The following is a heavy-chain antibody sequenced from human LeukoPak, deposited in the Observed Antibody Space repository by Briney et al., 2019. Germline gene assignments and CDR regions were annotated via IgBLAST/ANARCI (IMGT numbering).Heavy chain of an antibody. CDR3: ARDIQGMDV. CDR1: GSTFSSYW. CDR2: IKQDGSEK. J-gene: IGHJ6*03. D-gene: IGHD2-21*01. V-gene: IGHV3-7*01. Sequence: GGSLRLSCAASGSTFSSYWMSWVRQAPGKGLEWVANIKQDGSEKYYVDSVKGRFTISRDNAKNSLYLQMNSLRAEDTAVYYCARDIQGMDVWGKGTTVTVSS.